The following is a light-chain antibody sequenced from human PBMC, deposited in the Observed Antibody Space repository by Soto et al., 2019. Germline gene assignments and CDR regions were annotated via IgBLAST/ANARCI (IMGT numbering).Light chain of an antibody. Sequence: QSALTQPASVSGSPGQSITVSCTGTSSDVGAYNLVSWYQQHPGKAPRLIIYEGTKRPSGISHRFSGSKSDNTASLTISGLRAEDEADYYCSSYTDSSTYVVFGGGTKLTVL. V-gene: IGLV2-14*02. CDR3: SSYTDSSTYVV. CDR1: SSDVGAYNL. CDR2: EGT. J-gene: IGLJ2*01.